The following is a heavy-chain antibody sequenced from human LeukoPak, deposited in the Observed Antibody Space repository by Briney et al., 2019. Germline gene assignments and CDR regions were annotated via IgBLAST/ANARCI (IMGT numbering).Heavy chain of an antibody. CDR2: TRYDGSTE. Sequence: GGSLRLSCAASGFTFSYYGMHWVRQAPGKGLEWVAFTRYDGSTENYADSVKGRFTISRDNSKNTLSLQMNSLRAEDTAVYYCAKGRIQLWALLDNWGQGTLVTVSS. CDR1: GFTFSYYG. CDR3: AKGRIQLWALLDN. D-gene: IGHD5-18*01. J-gene: IGHJ4*02. V-gene: IGHV3-30*02.